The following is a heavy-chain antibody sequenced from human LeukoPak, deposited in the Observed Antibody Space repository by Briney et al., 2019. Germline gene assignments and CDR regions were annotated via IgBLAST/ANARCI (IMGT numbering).Heavy chain of an antibody. D-gene: IGHD3-9*01. CDR3: AWHLTDFSFDP. CDR2: IYYSGST. V-gene: IGHV4-59*01. J-gene: IGHJ5*02. Sequence: SETLSLTCTVSGGSISSYYWSWIRQPPGKGLEWIGYIYYSGSTNYNPSLKSRVTISVDTSKNQFSLKLSSVTAADTAVYYCAWHLTDFSFDPWGQGTLVTVSS. CDR1: GGSISSYY.